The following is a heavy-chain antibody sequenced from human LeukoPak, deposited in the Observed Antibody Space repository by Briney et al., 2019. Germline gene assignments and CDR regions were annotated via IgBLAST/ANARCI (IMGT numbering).Heavy chain of an antibody. CDR2: IGSGGSPI. Sequence: GGSLRLSCAASGFTFSNYPMNWVRQAPGKGLEWVSYIGSGGSPIYYADSVRGRFSISRDNAKNSLYLQMSSLRAEDTAVYYCARGVRRFLEWVSMDVWGKGTTVTVSS. J-gene: IGHJ6*03. D-gene: IGHD3-3*01. CDR1: GFTFSNYP. V-gene: IGHV3-48*03. CDR3: ARGVRRFLEWVSMDV.